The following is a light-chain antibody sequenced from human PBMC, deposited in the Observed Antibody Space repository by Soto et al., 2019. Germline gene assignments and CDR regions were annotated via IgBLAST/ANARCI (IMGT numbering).Light chain of an antibody. V-gene: IGKV1-5*01. Sequence: DIQMAQSPSTLSASVGGRVTVACRASQSISSWLAWYQQKPGKAPKLLIYASSSLQSGVPSRFSGSGSGTDFTLTISSLQPDDFATYYCQQYNTYSTFGQGTRLEIK. J-gene: IGKJ5*01. CDR2: ASS. CDR3: QQYNTYST. CDR1: QSISSW.